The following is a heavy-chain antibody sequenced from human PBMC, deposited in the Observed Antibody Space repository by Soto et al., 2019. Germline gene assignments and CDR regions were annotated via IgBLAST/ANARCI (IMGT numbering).Heavy chain of an antibody. CDR1: GDSISSSY. D-gene: IGHD3-3*01. J-gene: IGHJ4*02. CDR2: IYYTGST. V-gene: IGHV4-59*08. Sequence: SETLSLTCTVSGDSISSSYWSWIRQSPGKGLEWIAYIYYTGSTNSNPSFESRVTISADTSKNQFSLKLTSVTAADTAVYYCARVGALFGVVMMDWGQGTLVTVSS. CDR3: ARVGALFGVVMMD.